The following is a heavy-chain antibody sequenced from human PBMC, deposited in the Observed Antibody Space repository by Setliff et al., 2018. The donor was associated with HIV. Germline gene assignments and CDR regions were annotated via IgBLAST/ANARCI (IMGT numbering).Heavy chain of an antibody. CDR1: GGSISSGSYY. CDR3: AGGPGTTSIDY. CDR2: IYTSGST. D-gene: IGHD1-26*01. Sequence: SETLSLTCTVSGGSISSGSYYWSWIRQPAGKGLEWIGHIYTSGSTNYNPSLKSRVTISLDASRNQFSLELISVTAADTAVYYCAGGPGTTSIDYWAQGTLVTVSS. J-gene: IGHJ4*02. V-gene: IGHV4-61*09.